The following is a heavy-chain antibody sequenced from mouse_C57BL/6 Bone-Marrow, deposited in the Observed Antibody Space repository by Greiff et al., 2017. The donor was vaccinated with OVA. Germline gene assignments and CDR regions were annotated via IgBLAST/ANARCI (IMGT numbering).Heavy chain of an antibody. V-gene: IGHV1-82*01. CDR1: GYAFSSSW. CDR3: APYYYGSSYLYAMDY. CDR2: IYPGDGDT. Sequence: QVQLKESGPELVKPGASVKISCKASGYAFSSSWMNWVKQRPGKGLEWIGRIYPGDGDTNYNGKFKGKATLTADKSSSTAYMQLSSLTSEDSAVYFCAPYYYGSSYLYAMDYWGQGTSVTVSS. J-gene: IGHJ4*01. D-gene: IGHD1-1*01.